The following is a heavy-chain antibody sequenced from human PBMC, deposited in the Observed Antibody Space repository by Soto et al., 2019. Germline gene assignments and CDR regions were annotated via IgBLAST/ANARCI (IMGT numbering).Heavy chain of an antibody. D-gene: IGHD2-8*02. CDR2: INPVGGRT. CDR3: AREDWWYYFDY. CDR1: GYSFTSYY. Sequence: QVHLMQSGAEVKKPGASVRVSCKASGYSFTSYYMHWVRQAPGQGLEWMGIINPVGGRTTYAQNFEGRVTMTGDTSASTAYMELSSLRSEDTAVYYCAREDWWYYFDYWGQGTLVTVSS. J-gene: IGHJ4*02. V-gene: IGHV1-46*01.